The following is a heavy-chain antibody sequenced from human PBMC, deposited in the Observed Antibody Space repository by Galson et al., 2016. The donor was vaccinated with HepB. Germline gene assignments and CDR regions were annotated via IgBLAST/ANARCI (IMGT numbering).Heavy chain of an antibody. V-gene: IGHV1-69*13. CDR1: GGTFSNYA. CDR3: ARDMSRAHWHFDL. D-gene: IGHD5/OR15-5a*01. CDR2: IIPVLGTS. Sequence: SVKVSCKASGGTFSNYAISWVRQAPGQSLEWVGGIIPVLGTSDYAQYFEGRVTITADESTGTVYMELTNLRSDDMAVYYCARDMSRAHWHFDLWGRGTLVTVTS. J-gene: IGHJ2*01.